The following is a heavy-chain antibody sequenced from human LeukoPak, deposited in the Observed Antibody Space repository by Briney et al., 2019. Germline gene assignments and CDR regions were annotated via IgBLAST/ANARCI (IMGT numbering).Heavy chain of an antibody. CDR1: GGSFSGYY. D-gene: IGHD3-3*01. J-gene: IGHJ4*02. V-gene: IGHV4-34*01. Sequence: SETLSLTCAVYGGSFSGYYWSWIRQPPGKGLEWIGEINHSGSTNYNPSLKSRVTISVDTSKNQFSLKLSSVTAADTAVYYCARDSYYDFWSGYSNFDYWGQGTLVTVSS. CDR2: INHSGST. CDR3: ARDSYYDFWSGYSNFDY.